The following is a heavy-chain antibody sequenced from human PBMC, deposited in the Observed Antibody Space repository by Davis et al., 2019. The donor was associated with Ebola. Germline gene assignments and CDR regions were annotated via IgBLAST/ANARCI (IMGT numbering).Heavy chain of an antibody. J-gene: IGHJ4*02. CDR1: FTSYY. Sequence: KVSCKASFTSYYVHWVRQAPGQGLEWMGIIYPGDSDTRYSPSFQGQVTISADKSISTAYLQWSSLKASDTAMYYCARLGYSSSSAADYWGQGTLVTVSS. CDR3: ARLGYSSSSAADY. V-gene: IGHV5-51*01. CDR2: IYPGDSDT. D-gene: IGHD6-6*01.